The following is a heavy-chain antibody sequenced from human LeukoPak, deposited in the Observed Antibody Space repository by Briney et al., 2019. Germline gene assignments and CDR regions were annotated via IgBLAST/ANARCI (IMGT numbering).Heavy chain of an antibody. D-gene: IGHD3-10*01. V-gene: IGHV3-30*18. Sequence: GGSLRLSCAASGFTFSSYGMHWVRQAPGKGLEWVAVISYDGSNKYYADSVTGLFTISRDNSKNTLYLQMNSLRAEDTAVYYCAKDHGSGSYCCDYWGQGTLVTVSS. CDR2: ISYDGSNK. CDR3: AKDHGSGSYCCDY. J-gene: IGHJ4*02. CDR1: GFTFSSYG.